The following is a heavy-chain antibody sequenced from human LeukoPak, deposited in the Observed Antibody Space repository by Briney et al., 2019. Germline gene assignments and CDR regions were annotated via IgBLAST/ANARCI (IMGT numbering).Heavy chain of an antibody. Sequence: GGSLRLSCAASGFTFSTYSMNWVRQAPGKGLEWVSYISSSSTTIYYADSVKGRFTISRDNAKNSLYLQMNSLRAEDTAVYYCAKDLYSSPSLYYFDYWGQGTLVTVSS. V-gene: IGHV3-48*01. CDR3: AKDLYSSPSLYYFDY. CDR1: GFTFSTYS. CDR2: ISSSSTTI. J-gene: IGHJ4*02. D-gene: IGHD5-18*01.